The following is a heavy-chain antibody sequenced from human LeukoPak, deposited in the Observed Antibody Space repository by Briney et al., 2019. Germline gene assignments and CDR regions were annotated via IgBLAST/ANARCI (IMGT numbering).Heavy chain of an antibody. CDR1: GGSISSSSYY. D-gene: IGHD3-9*01. Sequence: SETLFLTCTVSGGSISSSSYYWGWIRQPPGKGLEWIGSIYYSGSTYYNPSLKSRVTISVDTSKNQFSLKLSSVTAADTAVYYCAREYYDILTGYYKDGWFDPWGQGTLVTVSS. CDR2: IYYSGST. CDR3: AREYYDILTGYYKDGWFDP. J-gene: IGHJ5*02. V-gene: IGHV4-39*07.